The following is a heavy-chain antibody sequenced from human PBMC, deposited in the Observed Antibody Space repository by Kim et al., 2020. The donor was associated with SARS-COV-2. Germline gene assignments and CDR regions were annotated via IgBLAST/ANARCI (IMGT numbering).Heavy chain of an antibody. Sequence: GGSLRLSCAASGFMFSSYWMSWVRQAPGKGLAWVANINQDVSVRYYVDSMKGRSTISRDNAKNSLYLQMNSLIAEDAAVYYCAKDSGYIDTWGQGTLVTVSS. CDR2: INQDVSVR. CDR3: AKDSGYIDT. D-gene: IGHD1-1*01. CDR1: GFMFSSYW. V-gene: IGHV3-7*01. J-gene: IGHJ5*02.